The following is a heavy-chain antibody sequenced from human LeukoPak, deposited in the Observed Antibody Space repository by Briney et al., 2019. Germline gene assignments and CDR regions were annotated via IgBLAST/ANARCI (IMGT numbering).Heavy chain of an antibody. Sequence: GGSLRLSCAASGFTFSSYAMSWVRQAPGKGLEWVSAISGSGGSTYYADSVKGRFTISRDNSKNTLYLQMNSLRAEDTAVYYCAKALPTNGAYYYYGMDVWGQGTTVTVSS. D-gene: IGHD1-1*01. V-gene: IGHV3-23*01. CDR1: GFTFSSYA. CDR3: AKALPTNGAYYYYGMDV. CDR2: ISGSGGST. J-gene: IGHJ6*02.